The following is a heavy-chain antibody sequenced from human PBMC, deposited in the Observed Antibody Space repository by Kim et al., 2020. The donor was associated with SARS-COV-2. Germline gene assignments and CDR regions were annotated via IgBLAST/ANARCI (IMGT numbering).Heavy chain of an antibody. CDR3: ARVYCSSTSCYGDYYYYYMDV. D-gene: IGHD2-2*01. CDR1: GFTVSSNY. CDR2: IDSGGST. V-gene: IGHV3-53*01. J-gene: IGHJ6*03. Sequence: GGSLRLSCAASGFTVSSNYMSWVRQAPGKGLEWVSVIDSGGSTYYADSVKGRFTISRHNSKNTLYLQMNSLRAEDTAVYYCARVYCSSTSCYGDYYYYYMDVWGKGTKVTVSS.